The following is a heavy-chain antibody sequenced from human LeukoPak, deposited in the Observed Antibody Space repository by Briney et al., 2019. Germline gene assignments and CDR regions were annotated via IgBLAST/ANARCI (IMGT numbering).Heavy chain of an antibody. CDR2: ISSSSSYI. CDR1: GFTFSSYW. D-gene: IGHD4-17*01. CDR3: ARDLYGDYAGDY. J-gene: IGHJ4*02. Sequence: PGGSLRLSCAASGFTFSSYWMHWVRQAPGKGLEWVSSISSSSSYIYYADSVKGRFTISRDNAKNSLYLQMNSLRAEDTAVYYCARDLYGDYAGDYWGQGTLVTVSS. V-gene: IGHV3-21*01.